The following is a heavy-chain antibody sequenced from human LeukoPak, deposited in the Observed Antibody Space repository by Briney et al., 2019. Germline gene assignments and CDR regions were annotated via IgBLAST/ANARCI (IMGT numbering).Heavy chain of an antibody. CDR2: ITAASVP. J-gene: IGHJ4*02. Sequence: PVGSLRLSCAASGFTPSNYAMNWVPHGPGEGVERVSVITAASVPNYADSLKGRFTISRDNSKNTLYLQMDSLRVEDTAVYYCGKANDDYYFDYWGQGTLVTVSS. V-gene: IGHV3-23*01. CDR1: GFTPSNYA. D-gene: IGHD1-1*01. CDR3: GKANDDYYFDY.